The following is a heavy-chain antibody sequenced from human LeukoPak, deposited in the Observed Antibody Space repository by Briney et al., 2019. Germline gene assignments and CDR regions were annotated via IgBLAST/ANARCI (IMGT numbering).Heavy chain of an antibody. CDR3: ARGVAVAGIPVY. D-gene: IGHD6-19*01. CDR1: GYTSTSYY. V-gene: IGHV1-46*01. J-gene: IGHJ4*02. Sequence: ASVKVSCKASGYTSTSYYMHWVRQAPGQGLEWMGIINPSGGSTTYAQKFQGRVTMTRDTSTSTVYMELSSLRSEDTAVYYCARGVAVAGIPVYWGQGTLVTVSS. CDR2: INPSGGST.